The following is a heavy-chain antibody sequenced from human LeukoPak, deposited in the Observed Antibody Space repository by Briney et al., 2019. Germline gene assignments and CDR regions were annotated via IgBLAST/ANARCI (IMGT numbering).Heavy chain of an antibody. J-gene: IGHJ4*02. CDR3: ATDRMWYSSSWYYFDY. CDR1: GYTLTELS. Sequence: ASAKVSCKVSGYTLTELSMHWVRQAPGKGLEWMGGFDPEDGVTIYAQKFQGRVTMTEDTSTDTAYMELSSLRSEDTAVYYCATDRMWYSSSWYYFDYWGQGTLVTVSS. CDR2: FDPEDGVT. V-gene: IGHV1-24*01. D-gene: IGHD6-13*01.